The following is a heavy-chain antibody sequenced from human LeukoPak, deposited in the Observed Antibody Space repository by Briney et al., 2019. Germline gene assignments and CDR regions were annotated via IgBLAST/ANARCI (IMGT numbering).Heavy chain of an antibody. CDR3: AKGGAAGILYYFDY. D-gene: IGHD6-13*01. CDR1: GFTFSSYW. CDR2: ISWNSGSI. V-gene: IGHV3-9*01. J-gene: IGHJ4*02. Sequence: GGSLRLSCAASGFTFSSYWMHWVRHAPGKGLEWVSGISWNSGSIGYADSVKGRFTISRDNAKNSLYLQMNSLRAEDTALYYCAKGGAAGILYYFDYWGQGTLVTVSS.